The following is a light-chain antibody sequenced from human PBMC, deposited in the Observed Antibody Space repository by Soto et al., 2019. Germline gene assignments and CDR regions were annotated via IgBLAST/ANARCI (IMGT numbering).Light chain of an antibody. CDR1: QSVGSTY. V-gene: IGKV3-20*01. CDR3: QQYGDSPWT. J-gene: IGKJ1*01. CDR2: GAS. Sequence: IVMTQSPATLSVSPGERATLSCSASQSVGSTYLAWYQQKPGQAPRLLIYGASSRATGIPDRFSGSGSGTDFTLTISRLEPEDFAVYYCQQYGDSPWTFGQGTKVDIK.